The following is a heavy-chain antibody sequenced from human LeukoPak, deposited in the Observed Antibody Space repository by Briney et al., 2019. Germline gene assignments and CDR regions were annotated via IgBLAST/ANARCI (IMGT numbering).Heavy chain of an antibody. Sequence: PDRSLRLSCAASGFIFDDHAMHWVRQPLGKGLEWVSGISWNGADIGYADSVKGRFTISRDNAKNFLYLQMNNLRTEDTALYYCAKSEGPTVTTYFFDYWGQGTLVTVSS. CDR1: GFIFDDHA. CDR2: ISWNGADI. J-gene: IGHJ4*02. CDR3: AKSEGPTVTTYFFDY. D-gene: IGHD4-17*01. V-gene: IGHV3-9*01.